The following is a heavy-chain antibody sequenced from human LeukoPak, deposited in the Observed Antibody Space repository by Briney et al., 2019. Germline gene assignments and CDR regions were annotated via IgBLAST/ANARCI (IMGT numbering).Heavy chain of an antibody. D-gene: IGHD6-13*01. CDR2: INAGNGNT. V-gene: IGHV1-3*01. CDR1: GYTFISYA. CDR3: ARVRQQLAYFDY. Sequence: ASVKVSCKASGYTFISYAMHWVRQAPGQRLEWMGWINAGNGNTKYSQKFQGRVTITRDTSASTAYMELSSLRSEDTAVYYCARVRQQLAYFDYWGQGTLVTVSS. J-gene: IGHJ4*02.